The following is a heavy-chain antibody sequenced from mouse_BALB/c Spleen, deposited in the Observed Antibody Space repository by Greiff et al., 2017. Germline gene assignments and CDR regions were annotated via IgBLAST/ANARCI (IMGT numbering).Heavy chain of an antibody. CDR1: GFTFSSYY. Sequence: EVNVVESGGGLVKLGGSLKLSCAASGFTFSSYYMSWVRQTPEKRLELVAAINSNGGSTYYPDTVKGRFTISRDNAKNTLYLQMSSLKSEDTALYYCARPSIHYSYFDVWGAGTTVTVSS. CDR3: ARPSIHYSYFDV. J-gene: IGHJ1*01. V-gene: IGHV5-6-2*01. CDR2: INSNGGST. D-gene: IGHD1-2*01.